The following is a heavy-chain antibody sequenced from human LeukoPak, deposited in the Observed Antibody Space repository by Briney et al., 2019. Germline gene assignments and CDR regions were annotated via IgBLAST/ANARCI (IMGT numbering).Heavy chain of an antibody. Sequence: ASVKVSCKASGYSFTDYYMHWVRQAPGQGLQWMGCINPTSGGTHYAQKFQGRVTMTRDTSISTAYMELSRLRSDDTAVYYCARVDSPWGQGTLVTVSS. CDR2: INPTSGGT. V-gene: IGHV1-2*02. CDR1: GYSFTDYY. CDR3: ARVDSP. J-gene: IGHJ5*02.